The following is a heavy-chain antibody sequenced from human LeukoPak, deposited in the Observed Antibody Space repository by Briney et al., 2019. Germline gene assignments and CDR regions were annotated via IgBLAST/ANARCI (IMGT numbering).Heavy chain of an antibody. CDR1: GYTFTSYG. CDR2: ISAYNGNT. D-gene: IGHD2-2*01. CDR3: ARVFTRDIVVVPAASDYFDY. J-gene: IGHJ4*02. Sequence: ASVKVSCKASGYTFTSYGISWVRQAPGQGLGWMGWISAYNGNTNYAQKLQGRVTMTTDTSTSTAYMELRSLRSDDTAVYYCARVFTRDIVVVPAASDYFDYWGQGTLVTVSS. V-gene: IGHV1-18*01.